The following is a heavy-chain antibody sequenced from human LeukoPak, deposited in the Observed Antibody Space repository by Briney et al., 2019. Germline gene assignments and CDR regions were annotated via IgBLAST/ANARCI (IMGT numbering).Heavy chain of an antibody. V-gene: IGHV3-21*01. J-gene: IGHJ6*02. CDR2: ISSSSSYI. D-gene: IGHD2/OR15-2a*01. Sequence: GGSLRLSCAASGFTFSTYSMNWVRQAPGKGLEWVSSISSSSSYIYYADSVKGRFTISRDNAKNSVYLQMNSLRAEDTAVYYCASYLTSIPSGMDVWGQGATVTVSS. CDR1: GFTFSTYS. CDR3: ASYLTSIPSGMDV.